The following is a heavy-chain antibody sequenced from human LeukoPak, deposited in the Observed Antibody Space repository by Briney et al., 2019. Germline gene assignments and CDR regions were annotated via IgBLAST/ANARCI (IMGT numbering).Heavy chain of an antibody. CDR1: GFTFSSYA. CDR2: ISGSVGST. J-gene: IGHJ4*02. CDR3: AKDGLPHSLSDFWCDY. D-gene: IGHD3-3*01. V-gene: IGHV3-23*01. Sequence: GGSLRLSCAASGFTFSSYAMSWVRPAPGKWLEWVSAISGSVGSTYYADSVKGRLTISRDNSKNTLYLQMNSVRAEDTAVYYCAKDGLPHSLSDFWCDYGGQGTLVSVS.